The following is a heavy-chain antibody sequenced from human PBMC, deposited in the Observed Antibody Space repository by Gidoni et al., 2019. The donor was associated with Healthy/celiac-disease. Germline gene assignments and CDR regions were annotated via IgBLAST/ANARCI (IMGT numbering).Heavy chain of an antibody. CDR2: IYPGDSDT. Sequence: EVQLVQSGAEVKKPGESLQISCKGSGYSFTSYWSGWVLQMPGKGLEWMGIIYPGDSDTRYSPSFQGQVTISADKSISTAYLQWSSLKAADTAMYYCARLRYSSSWAYYYYGMDVWGQGTTVTVSS. CDR3: ARLRYSSSWAYYYYGMDV. J-gene: IGHJ6*02. D-gene: IGHD6-13*01. V-gene: IGHV5-51*01. CDR1: GYSFTSYW.